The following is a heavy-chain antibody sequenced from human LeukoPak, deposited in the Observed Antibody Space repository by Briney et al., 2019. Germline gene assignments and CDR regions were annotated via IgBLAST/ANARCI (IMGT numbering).Heavy chain of an antibody. D-gene: IGHD3-22*01. J-gene: IGHJ4*02. V-gene: IGHV3-23*01. Sequence: PGESLTLSRALSGINLNNYGISWVRPPPGKGLAWVAGISESGGKTIYAGSVKGRFTISRDNPKNTLYLQMNSLRAEGTAVYFCAKRGVVIRVILVGFHKEAYYFDSWGQGALVTVSS. CDR1: GINLNNYG. CDR2: ISESGGKT. CDR3: AKRGVVIRVILVGFHKEAYYFDS.